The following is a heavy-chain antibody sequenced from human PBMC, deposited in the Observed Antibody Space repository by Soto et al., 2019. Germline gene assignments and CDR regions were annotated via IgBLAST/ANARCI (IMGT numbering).Heavy chain of an antibody. D-gene: IGHD1-26*01. CDR1: GYTFTSYG. CDR2: ISAYNGNT. Sequence: QVQLVQSGAEVKKPGASVKVSCKASGYTFTSYGISGVRQAPGQGLEWMEWISAYNGNTKHAQNLQGRATMTTDTATSTAHMALTSLGCDDTAVYYGARDQGGSYYYWGQGTLVTVSS. CDR3: ARDQGGSYYY. V-gene: IGHV1-18*01. J-gene: IGHJ4*02.